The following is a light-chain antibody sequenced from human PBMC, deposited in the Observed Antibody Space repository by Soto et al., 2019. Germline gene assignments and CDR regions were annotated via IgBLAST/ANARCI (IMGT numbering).Light chain of an antibody. CDR2: DAS. CDR1: QSISSY. Sequence: IQLTQSPSSLSSSVGDRVTLTCLASQSISSYLNWYKQKPGKAPKFLSYDASNLHPGVPSRFRGSGSGTEFSFNITSLKPEDVETYYCQQYDDLPITFGQRTRLEIK. CDR3: QQYDDLPIT. J-gene: IGKJ5*01. V-gene: IGKV1-33*01.